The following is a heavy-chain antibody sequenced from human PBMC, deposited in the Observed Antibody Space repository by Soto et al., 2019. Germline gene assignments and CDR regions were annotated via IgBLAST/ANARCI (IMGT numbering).Heavy chain of an antibody. J-gene: IGHJ6*02. CDR3: ARGGYYDSSGSRNYHYYGMDV. CDR2: ISPYNDDT. CDR1: GYTFTSYG. Sequence: EASVKVSCKASGYTFTSYGISWVRQAPGQGLEWMGWISPYNDDTKYAQKLQGRVTMTTDTSSRTAYMALRSLRSDDTAVYFCARGGYYDSSGSRNYHYYGMDVWGQGTTVTVSS. V-gene: IGHV1-18*01. D-gene: IGHD3-22*01.